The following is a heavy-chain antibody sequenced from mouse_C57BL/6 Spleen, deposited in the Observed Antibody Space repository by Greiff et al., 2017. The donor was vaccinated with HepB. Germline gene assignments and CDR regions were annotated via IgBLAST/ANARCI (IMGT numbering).Heavy chain of an antibody. CDR3: ARLGITFDY. CDR1: GYTFTSYW. D-gene: IGHD2-4*01. J-gene: IGHJ2*01. Sequence: QVQLQQPGAELVKPGASVKLSCKASGYTFTSYWMQWVKQRPGQGLEWIGEIDPSDSYTNYNQKFKGKATLTVDTSSSTAYMQLSSLTSEDSAVYYCARLGITFDYWGQGTTLTVSS. V-gene: IGHV1-50*01. CDR2: IDPSDSYT.